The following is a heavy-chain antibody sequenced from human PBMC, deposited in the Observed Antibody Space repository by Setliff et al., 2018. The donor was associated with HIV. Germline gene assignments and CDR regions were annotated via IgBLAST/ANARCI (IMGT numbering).Heavy chain of an antibody. D-gene: IGHD3-3*01. CDR3: AREAPSEPTRYYNFWSGYPDWFDP. Sequence: PSETLSLTCTVSGASITNGSYYWSWIRQPPGKGLEWIGNIYHSGSTYYNPSLKSRVTISVDTSKNQFSLKLTSVTAADTAVYYCAREAPSEPTRYYNFWSGYPDWFDPWGQGTLVTVSS. V-gene: IGHV4-39*07. J-gene: IGHJ5*02. CDR2: IYHSGST. CDR1: GASITNGSYY.